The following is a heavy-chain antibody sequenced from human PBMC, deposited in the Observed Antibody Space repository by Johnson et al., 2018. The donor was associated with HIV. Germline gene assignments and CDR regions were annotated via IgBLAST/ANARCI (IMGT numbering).Heavy chain of an antibody. Sequence: VQLVESGGGLVKPGGSLRLSCAASGFTFSNAWMSWVRQAPGKGLEWVGRLKSKTDGGTTDYAAPVKGRFTISRDDSKNTLYLQMNSLKTEDSAVYYCTTGRPSSAAFDIWGQGTMVTVSS. CDR2: LKSKTDGGTT. CDR1: GFTFSNAW. J-gene: IGHJ3*02. CDR3: TTGRPSSAAFDI. V-gene: IGHV3-15*01.